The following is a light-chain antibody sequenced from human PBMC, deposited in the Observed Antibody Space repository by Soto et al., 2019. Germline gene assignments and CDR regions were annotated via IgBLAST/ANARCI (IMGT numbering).Light chain of an antibody. CDR3: QQYGSSPST. CDR1: QSVSSSY. J-gene: IGKJ5*01. CDR2: GAS. V-gene: IGKV3-20*01. Sequence: EIVLTQSPGTLSLSPGERATLSCRASQSVSSSYLAWYQQKPGQAPRLLIYGASSRATGIPDRFSGSGSGTDFTLTISRLEPEDFAVYYCQQYGSSPSTFGQGTRLESK.